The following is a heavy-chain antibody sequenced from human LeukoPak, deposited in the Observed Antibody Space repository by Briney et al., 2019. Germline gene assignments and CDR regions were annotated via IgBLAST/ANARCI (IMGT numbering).Heavy chain of an antibody. V-gene: IGHV1-18*04. J-gene: IGHJ4*02. D-gene: IGHD3-9*01. CDR2: ISAYNGNT. CDR1: GYTFTSYG. Sequence: ASVKVSCKASGYTFTSYGISWVRQAPGQGLESIVWISAYNGNTNYAQKLQGRVTMTTDTSTSTAYMELRSLRSDDTAVYFFFQAEAGIRYFDWLEAPDYWGQGTLVTVSS. CDR3: FQAEAGIRYFDWLEAPDY.